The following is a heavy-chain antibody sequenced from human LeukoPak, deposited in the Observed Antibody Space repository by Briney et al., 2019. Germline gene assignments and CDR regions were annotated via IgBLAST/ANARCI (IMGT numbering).Heavy chain of an antibody. V-gene: IGHV4-59*01. J-gene: IGHJ4*02. Sequence: SETLSLTCTVSGGSISSYYWSWIRQRPGKGLELIGYIHDSGSTNYNPSLKSRVTISVDTSKNQFALKVSSVTAADTAVYYCASLTTADAFDIGGQGTLVTVSS. CDR1: GGSISSYY. CDR2: IHDSGST. D-gene: IGHD3-22*01. CDR3: ASLTTADAFDI.